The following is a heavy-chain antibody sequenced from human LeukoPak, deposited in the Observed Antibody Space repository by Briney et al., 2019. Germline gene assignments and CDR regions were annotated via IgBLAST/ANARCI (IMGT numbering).Heavy chain of an antibody. CDR3: ARVGTPREH. J-gene: IGHJ4*02. D-gene: IGHD1/OR15-1a*01. V-gene: IGHV4-59*08. CDR2: IYYSGST. Sequence: SETLSLTCTVSGGSIRSYYWSWIRQPPGKGLEWIGYIYYSGSTYYNPSLKSRVTISVDTSKNQFSLKLSSVTAADTAVYYCARVGTPREHWGQGTLVTVSS. CDR1: GGSIRSYY.